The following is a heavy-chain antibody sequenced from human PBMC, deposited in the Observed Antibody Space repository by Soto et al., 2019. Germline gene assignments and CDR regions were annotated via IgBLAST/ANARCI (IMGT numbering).Heavy chain of an antibody. Sequence: GESLKISCKGSGYRFSSYWIAWVRQMPGKGLEWMGIIYPGDSDTRYSPSFQGQVTMSVDKSNNTAYLHWSSLKASDTAMYYCAREGSSGAYYCSDIYVWPQESRVAISS. CDR3: AREGSSGAYYCSDIYV. CDR1: GYRFSSYW. CDR2: IYPGDSDT. J-gene: IGHJ6*02. D-gene: IGHD3-22*01. V-gene: IGHV5-51*01.